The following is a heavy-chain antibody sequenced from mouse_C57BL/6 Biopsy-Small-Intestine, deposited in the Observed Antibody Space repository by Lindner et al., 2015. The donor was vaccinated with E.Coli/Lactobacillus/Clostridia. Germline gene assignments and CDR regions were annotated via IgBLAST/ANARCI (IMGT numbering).Heavy chain of an antibody. CDR3: AREGPWPFAY. J-gene: IGHJ3*01. Sequence: VQLQESGPELVKPGASVKITCKASGYLFTDHNVNWVKQSNGKSLEWIGVINPNYGTTLYNQKFKGKATLTADQSSSTAYMQLNSLTSEDSAVYYCAREGPWPFAYWGQGTLVTVTA. CDR2: INPNYGTT. CDR1: GYLFTDHN. V-gene: IGHV1-39*01.